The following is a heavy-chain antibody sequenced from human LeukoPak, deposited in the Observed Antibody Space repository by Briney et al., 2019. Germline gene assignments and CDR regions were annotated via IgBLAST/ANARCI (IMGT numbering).Heavy chain of an antibody. D-gene: IGHD3-10*01. CDR2: LSGSGYNT. V-gene: IGHV3-23*01. CDR3: AKGSMVGVLCCFDY. Sequence: GGSLRLSCAASGFTFSSHALSWVRQAPGRGLEWVSSLSGSGYNTYYADSVKGRFTISRDNSKNTLYLQMNSLRAEDTAVYYCAKGSMVGVLCCFDYWGQGTLVTVSS. CDR1: GFTFSSHA. J-gene: IGHJ4*02.